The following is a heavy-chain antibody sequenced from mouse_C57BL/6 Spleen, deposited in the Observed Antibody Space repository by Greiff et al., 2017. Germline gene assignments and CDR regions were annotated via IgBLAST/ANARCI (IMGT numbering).Heavy chain of an antibody. J-gene: IGHJ3*01. V-gene: IGHV5-6*01. Sequence: EVQGVESGGDLVKPGGSLKLSCAASGFTFSSYGMSWVRQTPDKRLEWVATISSGGSYPYYPDSVKGRFTISRDNAKNTLYLQMSSLKSEDTAMYYCARRYYDYDGSWFAYWGQGTLVTVSA. CDR3: ARRYYDYDGSWFAY. CDR2: ISSGGSYP. CDR1: GFTFSSYG. D-gene: IGHD2-4*01.